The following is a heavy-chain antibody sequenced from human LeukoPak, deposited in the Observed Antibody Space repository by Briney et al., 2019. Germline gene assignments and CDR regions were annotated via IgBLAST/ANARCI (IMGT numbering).Heavy chain of an antibody. CDR1: GFTFSSYG. J-gene: IGHJ4*02. V-gene: IGHV3-33*08. D-gene: IGHD6-6*01. CDR3: AKAVASSSGGFDY. Sequence: GRSLRLSCAASGFTFSSYGMHWVRQAPGKGLEWVAVIWYGGSNKYYADSVKGRFTISRDNSKNTLYLQMNSLRAEDTAVYYCAKAVASSSGGFDYWGQGTLVTVSS. CDR2: IWYGGSNK.